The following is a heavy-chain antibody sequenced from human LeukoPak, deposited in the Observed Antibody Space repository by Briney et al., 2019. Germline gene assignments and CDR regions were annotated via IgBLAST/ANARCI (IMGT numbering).Heavy chain of an antibody. V-gene: IGHV4-31*03. CDR3: SRGLDSRKLGY. J-gene: IGHJ4*02. Sequence: SETLSLTCTVSGASFSSGDQYWNWIRQSPGKGLEWIGSIHPSGTLYNNPSLESRVTMSMDTSKNQFSLNLNSVTAADTAVYFCSRGLDSRKLGYWGQGTLVAVSS. CDR1: GASFSSGDQY. D-gene: IGHD3-22*01. CDR2: IHPSGTL.